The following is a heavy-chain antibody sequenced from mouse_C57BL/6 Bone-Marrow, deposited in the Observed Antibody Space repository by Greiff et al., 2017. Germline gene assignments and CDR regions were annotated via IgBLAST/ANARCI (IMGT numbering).Heavy chain of an antibody. CDR3: TIQGLYGSSQYYCVY. D-gene: IGHD1-1*01. V-gene: IGHV1-15*01. CDR1: GYTFTDYE. J-gene: IGHJ2*01. Sequence: QVQLQQSGAELVRPGASVTLSCKASGYTFTDYEMHWVKQTPVHGLEWIGAIDPETGGTAYNQKFKGKAILTADKSSSTAYMELRSLTSEDSAVDYCTIQGLYGSSQYYCVYWGQGTTLSVSS. CDR2: IDPETGGT.